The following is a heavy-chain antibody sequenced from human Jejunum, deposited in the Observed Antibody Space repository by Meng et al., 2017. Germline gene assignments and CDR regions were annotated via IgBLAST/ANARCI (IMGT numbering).Heavy chain of an antibody. J-gene: IGHJ4*02. CDR3: ATEPEDSSGYYYDN. CDR1: GGTFSTYT. Sequence: QVQLVQSGAEEKKPGSSVKVSCKASGGTFSTYTIHWVRQAPGQGLEWMGKTVPVLGTTDYAQKFQGRITMTTDTSTSTAYMDLRSLRSDDTAVYYCATEPEDSSGYYYDNWGQGTLVTVSS. CDR2: TVPVLGTT. V-gene: IGHV1-69*08. D-gene: IGHD3-22*01.